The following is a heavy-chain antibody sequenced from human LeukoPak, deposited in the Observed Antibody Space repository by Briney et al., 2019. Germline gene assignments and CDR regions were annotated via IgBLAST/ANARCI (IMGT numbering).Heavy chain of an antibody. J-gene: IGHJ4*02. D-gene: IGHD3-10*01. CDR2: MKYSGRT. V-gene: IGHV4-34*01. CDR1: GGPFSGYY. CDR3: ARDDKRVMVRGVIPKTVVDY. Sequence: WETLSLTCAVYGGPFSGYYWRWIRQPPGKGLEWIGEMKYSGRTNYYPSLKSRVTISVDTSKNQFYLKLSSVTAADTAVYYCARDDKRVMVRGVIPKTVVDYWGQGTLVTVSS.